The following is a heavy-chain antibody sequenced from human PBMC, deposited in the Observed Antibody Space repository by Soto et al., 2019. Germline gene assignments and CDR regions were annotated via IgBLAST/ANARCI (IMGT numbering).Heavy chain of an antibody. J-gene: IGHJ6*02. D-gene: IGHD3-3*01. CDR2: MNPNSGNT. V-gene: IGHV1-8*01. CDR3: ARLYDFWSGKPSYGMDV. Sequence: GSVKVSCKASGYTFTSYDINWARQATAQGHKCMGWMNPNSGNTGYAQKIQGRVTMTRNTSISTAYMELSRLRSEDTAVYYFARLYDFWSGKPSYGMDVWGQGTTVTSP. CDR1: GYTFTSYD.